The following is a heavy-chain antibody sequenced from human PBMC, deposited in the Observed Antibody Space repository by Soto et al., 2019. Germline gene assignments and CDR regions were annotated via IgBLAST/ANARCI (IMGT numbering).Heavy chain of an antibody. Sequence: EMQLLESGGGLVQAGGSLRLSCAASGFTVSSYALNWVRQAPGKGLEWVSGISASTYYSYSVKGRFTISRDTSKTTLYLQMNSLRAEDPAISFCAFRMYSTRWYYLDYWGQGTLVTVYS. V-gene: IGHV3-23*01. J-gene: IGHJ4*02. D-gene: IGHD6-13*01. CDR1: GFTVSSYA. CDR3: AFRMYSTRWYYLDY. CDR2: ISAST.